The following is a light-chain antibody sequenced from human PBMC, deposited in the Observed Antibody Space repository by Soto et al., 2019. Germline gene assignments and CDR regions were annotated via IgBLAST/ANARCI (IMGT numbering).Light chain of an antibody. V-gene: IGKV1-9*01. CDR2: AAS. CDR1: QGISSN. Sequence: DIQLTQSPSFLSASEGDRVTITCQASQGISSNLAWYQQKPGKAPKLLIYAASTLQSGVPSRFSGSGSGTEFTLTISSLQPEDFATYYCQQFNSYPITFGQGTRLEI. CDR3: QQFNSYPIT. J-gene: IGKJ5*01.